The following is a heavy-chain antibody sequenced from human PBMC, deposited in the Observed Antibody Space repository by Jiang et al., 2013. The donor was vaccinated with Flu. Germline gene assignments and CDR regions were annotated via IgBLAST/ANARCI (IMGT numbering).Heavy chain of an antibody. Sequence: SGSGLVKPSETLSLTCTVSGGSISSYYWSWIRQPPGKGLEWIGYMYYSGSTNYNPSLKSRVTISVDTSKNQFSLKLSSVTAADTAVYYCARHSQSAMVIGPPDYWGQGTLVTVSS. J-gene: IGHJ4*02. D-gene: IGHD5-18*01. CDR1: GGSISSYY. CDR3: ARHSQSAMVIGPPDY. V-gene: IGHV4-59*08. CDR2: MYYSGST.